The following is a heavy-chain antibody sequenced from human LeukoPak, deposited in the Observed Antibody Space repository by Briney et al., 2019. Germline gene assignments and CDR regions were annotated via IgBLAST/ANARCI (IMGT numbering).Heavy chain of an antibody. CDR2: MNPTGGGT. J-gene: IGHJ4*02. D-gene: IGHD5-12*01. V-gene: IGHV1-2*02. CDR1: GYTFTDCY. Sequence: ASVKVSCKASGYTFTDCYMHWVRQAPGQGLEWLGWMNPTGGGTRYAQKFQDRVTMTGDTSSSTAYMELRRLTYDDTAVYYCARSLARVIDYWGQGTLVTVSS. CDR3: ARSLARVIDY.